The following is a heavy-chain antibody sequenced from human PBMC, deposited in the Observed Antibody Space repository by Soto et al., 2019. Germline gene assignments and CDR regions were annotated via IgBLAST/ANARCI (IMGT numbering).Heavy chain of an antibody. CDR1: GFTFSSYG. J-gene: IGHJ4*02. CDR3: XXXXXXXVSYLDY. Sequence: QVQLVESGGGVVQPGRSLRLSCAASGFTFSSYGMHWVRQAPGKGLEWGAVIWYDGSNKYYADSXKGRFTISKDNSKXXXXXXXXXXXXXXXXXXXXXXXXXXXVSYLDYWGQGTLVTVFS. V-gene: IGHV3-33*01. CDR2: IWYDGSNK.